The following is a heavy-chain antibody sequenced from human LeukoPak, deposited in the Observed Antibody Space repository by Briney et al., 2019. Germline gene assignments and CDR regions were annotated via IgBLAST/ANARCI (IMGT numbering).Heavy chain of an antibody. Sequence: SETLSLTCVVSGYSISSGYYWVWIRQPPGEGLEWIASIHHSGSTYYNPSLKSRVSISVDTSKNQFSLKPTSVTAADTAVYYCARDPSVTTRPYWHFNLWGRGTLVTVSS. CDR3: ARDPSVTTRPYWHFNL. CDR1: GYSISSGYY. D-gene: IGHD4-17*01. J-gene: IGHJ2*01. V-gene: IGHV4-38-2*02. CDR2: IHHSGST.